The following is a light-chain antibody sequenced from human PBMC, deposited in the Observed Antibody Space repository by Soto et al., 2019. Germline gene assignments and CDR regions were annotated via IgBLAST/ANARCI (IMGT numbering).Light chain of an antibody. CDR2: DAS. CDR1: QSVSSY. J-gene: IGKJ1*01. V-gene: IGKV3-20*01. Sequence: EIVLTQSPGTLSLSPGERATLSCRASQSVSSYLAWYQQKPGQAPRLLIYDASNRATGIPARFSGSGSGTDFTLTISRLEPEDFAVYYCQQYGGSMTFGQGTKVDIK. CDR3: QQYGGSMT.